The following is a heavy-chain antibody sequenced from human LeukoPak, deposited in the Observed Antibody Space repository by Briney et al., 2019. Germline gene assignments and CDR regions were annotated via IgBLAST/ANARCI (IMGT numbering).Heavy chain of an antibody. CDR3: ARVYGDYFLDNYHYYMDV. Sequence: PSQTLSLTCTVSGGSISSGSYYWSWIRQPAGKGLEWIGRIYTSGSTNYNPSLKSRVTISVDTSKNQFSLKLSSVTAADTAVYYCARVYGDYFLDNYHYYMDVWGKGTTVTISS. V-gene: IGHV4-61*02. D-gene: IGHD4-17*01. CDR2: IYTSGST. CDR1: GGSISSGSYY. J-gene: IGHJ6*03.